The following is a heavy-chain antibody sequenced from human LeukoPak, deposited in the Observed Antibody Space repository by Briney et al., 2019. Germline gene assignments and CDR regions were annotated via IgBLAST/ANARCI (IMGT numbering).Heavy chain of an antibody. CDR2: IRYDGGNK. CDR1: EFTFSSYG. J-gene: IGHJ4*02. D-gene: IGHD5-18*01. Sequence: GGSLRLSCAASEFTFSSYGMHWVRQAPGKGLEWVAFIRYDGGNKYYADSVKGRFTISRDNSKNTLYLQMNNLRAEDAAVYYCARDAAYGYDRFDYWGQGTQVTVSS. CDR3: ARDAAYGYDRFDY. V-gene: IGHV3-30*02.